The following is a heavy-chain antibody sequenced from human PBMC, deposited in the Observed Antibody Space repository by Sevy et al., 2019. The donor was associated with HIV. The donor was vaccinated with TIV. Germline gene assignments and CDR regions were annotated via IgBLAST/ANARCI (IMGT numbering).Heavy chain of an antibody. CDR2: ISSSGSTI. CDR1: GFTFSSYE. CDR3: AGGASYAYYYYYGMDV. D-gene: IGHD2-2*01. Sequence: GGSLRLSCAASGFTFSSYEMNWVRQAPGKGLEWVSYISSSGSTIYYADSVKGRFTISRDNAKNSLYLQMNSLRAEDTAVYYCAGGASYAYYYYYGMDVWGQGTTVTVSS. J-gene: IGHJ6*02. V-gene: IGHV3-48*03.